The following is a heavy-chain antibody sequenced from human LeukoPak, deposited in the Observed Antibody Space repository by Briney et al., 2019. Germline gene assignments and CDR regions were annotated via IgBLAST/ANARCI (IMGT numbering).Heavy chain of an antibody. Sequence: GSLRLSCAASGFTFSSYSMNWVRQAPGKGLEWVSSISSSSSYIYYADSVKGRFTISRDNAKNSLYLQMNSLRAEDTAVYYCARDRGYCSSTSCHFDYWGQGTLVTVSS. CDR3: ARDRGYCSSTSCHFDY. CDR2: ISSSSSYI. V-gene: IGHV3-21*01. CDR1: GFTFSSYS. D-gene: IGHD2-2*01. J-gene: IGHJ4*02.